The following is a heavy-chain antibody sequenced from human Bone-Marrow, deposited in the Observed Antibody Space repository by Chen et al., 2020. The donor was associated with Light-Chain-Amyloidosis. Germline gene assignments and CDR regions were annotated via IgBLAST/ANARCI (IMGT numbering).Heavy chain of an antibody. CDR2: IIPIFRTT. Sequence: QVQLVQSGAEVKKPGSSVKVSCRASGGTFSSYVFSWVRQAPGQGLEWMGNIIPIFRTTTYAQKVQGRVTISADEPTTTAYMELSSLRSEDTAVYYCATERGAGGWFDPWGQGTLVTVSS. CDR3: ATERGAGGWFDP. J-gene: IGHJ5*02. V-gene: IGHV1-69*18. D-gene: IGHD1-26*01. CDR1: GGTFSSYV.